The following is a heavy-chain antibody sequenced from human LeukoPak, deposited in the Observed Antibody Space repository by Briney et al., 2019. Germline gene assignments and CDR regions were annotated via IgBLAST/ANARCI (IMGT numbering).Heavy chain of an antibody. CDR3: AGERPSSSWYDY. D-gene: IGHD6-13*01. Sequence: GGSLRLSCAPSGFTFSIHLMTWVRPAPGKGLEWVANIYQDGREKYYAGSVKGRFTISRDNAKNSLFLQMDSLRAEDTAVYYCAGERPSSSWYDYWGQGTLVTVSS. CDR2: IYQDGREK. CDR1: GFTFSIHL. J-gene: IGHJ4*02. V-gene: IGHV3-7*01.